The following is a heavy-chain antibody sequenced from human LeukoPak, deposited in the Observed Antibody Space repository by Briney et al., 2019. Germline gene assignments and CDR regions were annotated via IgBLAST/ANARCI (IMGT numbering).Heavy chain of an antibody. V-gene: IGHV3-11*01. CDR3: ARGPVSSSGFFGY. CDR2: ISSSGGTI. J-gene: IGHJ4*02. Sequence: GGSLRLSCAASGFTFSDYHMSWIRQAPGKGLEWVSYISSSGGTISYADSVKGRFTISRDNAKNPLYLQMNSLRAEDTAVYYCARGPVSSSGFFGYWGQGTLVTVSS. D-gene: IGHD6-19*01. CDR1: GFTFSDYH.